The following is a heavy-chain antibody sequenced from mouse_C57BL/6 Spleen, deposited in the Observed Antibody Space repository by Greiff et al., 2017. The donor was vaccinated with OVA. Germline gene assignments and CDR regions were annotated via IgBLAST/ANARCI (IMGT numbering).Heavy chain of an antibody. V-gene: IGHV5-17*01. Sequence: EVMLVESGGGLVKPGGSLKLSCAASGFTFSDYGMHWVRQAPEKGLEWVASISSGSSTIYYADTVKGRFTISRDNAKNTLFLQLTSLRSEDTAMYYCARGRGNYWGQGTTLTVSS. CDR1: GFTFSDYG. CDR2: ISSGSSTI. J-gene: IGHJ2*01. CDR3: ARGRGNY.